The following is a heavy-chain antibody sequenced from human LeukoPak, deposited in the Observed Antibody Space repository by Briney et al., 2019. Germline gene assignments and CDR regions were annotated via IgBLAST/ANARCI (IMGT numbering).Heavy chain of an antibody. Sequence: GGSLRLSCAASGFTFNTYGMSWVRQAPGKGLEWVSGISASGGSTYYADSVKGRFTISRDNFKNTLYLQLNSLRAEDTAVYYCAKYVIQQLRSSGYDYFDYWGQGTLVTVPS. V-gene: IGHV3-23*01. CDR2: ISASGGST. CDR3: AKYVIQQLRSSGYDYFDY. J-gene: IGHJ4*02. D-gene: IGHD5-12*01. CDR1: GFTFNTYG.